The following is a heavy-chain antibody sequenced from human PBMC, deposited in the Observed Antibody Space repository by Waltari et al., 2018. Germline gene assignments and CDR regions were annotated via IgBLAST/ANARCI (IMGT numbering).Heavy chain of an antibody. CDR2: IYTSGST. V-gene: IGHV4-61*02. CDR3: ARSSSLAMLRSLDYFDY. CDR1: GGSISSGSYY. J-gene: IGHJ4*02. Sequence: QVQLQESGPGLVKPSQTLSLTCTVPGGSISSGSYYWSWIRQPAGKGLEWNGRIYTSGSTNYTPALKSRVTIAVDTSKNQFSLKLSSVTAADTAVYYCARSSSLAMLRSLDYFDYWGQGTLVTVSS. D-gene: IGHD2-15*01.